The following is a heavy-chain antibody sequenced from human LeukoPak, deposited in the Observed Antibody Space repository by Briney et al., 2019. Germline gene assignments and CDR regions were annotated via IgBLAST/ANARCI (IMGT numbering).Heavy chain of an antibody. J-gene: IGHJ3*02. D-gene: IGHD2-8*01. CDR2: ISSSSSTI. CDR1: GFTFSSYS. Sequence: GGSLRLSCAASGFTFSSYSMNWVRQAPGKGLEWASYISSSSSTIFYADSVKGRFTISRDNAKNSLYLQMNSLRAEDTAVYYCARGGLDYCTNGVCEAFDIWGQGTMVTVSS. CDR3: ARGGLDYCTNGVCEAFDI. V-gene: IGHV3-48*01.